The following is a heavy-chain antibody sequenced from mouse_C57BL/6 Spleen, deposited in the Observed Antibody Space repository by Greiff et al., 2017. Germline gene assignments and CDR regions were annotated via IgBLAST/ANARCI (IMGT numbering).Heavy chain of an antibody. V-gene: IGHV2-2*01. CDR3: ARNGRWLPHWYFNV. CDR2: IWSGGST. Sequence: VMLVESGPGLVQPSQSLSITCTVSGFSLTSYGVHWVRQSPGKGLEWLGVIWSGGSTDYNAAFISRLSISKDNSKSQVFFKMNSLQADDTAIYYCARNGRWLPHWYFNVWGTGTTVTVSS. J-gene: IGHJ1*03. D-gene: IGHD2-3*01. CDR1: GFSLTSYG.